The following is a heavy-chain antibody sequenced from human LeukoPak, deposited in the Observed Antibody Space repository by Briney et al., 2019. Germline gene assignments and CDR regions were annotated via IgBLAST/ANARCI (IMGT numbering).Heavy chain of an antibody. Sequence: PSETLSLTCTVPGASITSYYWSWIRQPAGKGLEWIGRIYASGSTTYNPSLKSRVTMAVDTSKTQFSLKLSSVTAADTAVYYCARDSGTTGEVKFDPWGQGTLVTVSS. CDR3: ARDSGTTGEVKFDP. CDR1: GASITSYY. D-gene: IGHD3-10*01. V-gene: IGHV4-4*07. J-gene: IGHJ5*02. CDR2: IYASGST.